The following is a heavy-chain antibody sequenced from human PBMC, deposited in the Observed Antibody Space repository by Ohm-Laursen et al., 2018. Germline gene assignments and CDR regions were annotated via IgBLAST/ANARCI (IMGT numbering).Heavy chain of an antibody. J-gene: IGHJ3*02. D-gene: IGHD3-16*01. V-gene: IGHV3-23*01. CDR3: ARDSAQGGAFDI. CDR1: GFTFSGYA. CDR2: TSGSGDSS. Sequence: SLRLSCSASGFTFSGYAMSWVRQAPGKGLEWVSGTSGSGDSSDYADSVKGRFTISRDYSKNTLYLQMNSLRAEDTAMYYCARDSAQGGAFDIWGQGTTVTVSS.